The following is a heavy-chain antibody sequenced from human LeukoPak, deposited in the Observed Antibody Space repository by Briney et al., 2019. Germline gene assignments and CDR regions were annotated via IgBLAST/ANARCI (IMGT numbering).Heavy chain of an antibody. V-gene: IGHV3-73*01. CDR2: IRSKANSYAT. CDR1: GFTFSGSA. Sequence: PGGSLRLSCAASGFTFSGSAMHWVRQASGKGLEWVGRIRSKANSYATAYAASVKGRFTISRDDSKNTAYLQMNSLKTEDTAVYYCTRGKGDQGWYWGQGTLVTVSS. D-gene: IGHD2-15*01. CDR3: TRGKGDQGWY. J-gene: IGHJ4*02.